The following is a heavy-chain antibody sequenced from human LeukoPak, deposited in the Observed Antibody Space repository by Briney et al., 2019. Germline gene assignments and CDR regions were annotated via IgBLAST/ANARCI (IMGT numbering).Heavy chain of an antibody. D-gene: IGHD6-13*01. CDR2: INHSGST. CDR3: ARGRGSSWYTFDI. Sequence: SETLSLTCAVYGGSFSGYYWSWIRQPPGKGPEWIGEINHSGSTNYNPSLKSRVTISVDTSKNQFSLKLSSVTAADTAVYYCARGRGSSWYTFDIWGQGTMVTVSS. CDR1: GGSFSGYY. J-gene: IGHJ3*02. V-gene: IGHV4-34*01.